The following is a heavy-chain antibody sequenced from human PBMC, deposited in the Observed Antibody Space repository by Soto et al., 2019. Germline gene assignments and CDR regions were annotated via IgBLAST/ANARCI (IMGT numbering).Heavy chain of an antibody. CDR1: GYTFTSYY. J-gene: IGHJ5*02. D-gene: IGHD6-13*01. Sequence: ASVKVSCKASGYTFTSYYMHWVRQAPGQGLEWMGIINPSGGSTSYAQKFQGRVTMTRDTSTSTVYMELSSLRSEDTAVYYCAREVKEIAAAAGNWFDPWGQGTLVTVSS. V-gene: IGHV1-46*03. CDR3: AREVKEIAAAAGNWFDP. CDR2: INPSGGST.